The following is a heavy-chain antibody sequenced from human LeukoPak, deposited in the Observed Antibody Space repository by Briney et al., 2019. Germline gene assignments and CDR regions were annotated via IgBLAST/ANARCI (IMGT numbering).Heavy chain of an antibody. Sequence: SVKVSCKASGGTFSSYAISWVRQAPGQGLEWIGGIIPIFGTANYAQKFQGRVTITTDESTSTAYMELSSLRSEDTAVYYCARDGGAYYYDSSGYYFNWFDPWGQGTLVTVSS. D-gene: IGHD3-22*01. V-gene: IGHV1-69*05. CDR3: ARDGGAYYYDSSGYYFNWFDP. J-gene: IGHJ5*02. CDR1: GGTFSSYA. CDR2: IIPIFGTA.